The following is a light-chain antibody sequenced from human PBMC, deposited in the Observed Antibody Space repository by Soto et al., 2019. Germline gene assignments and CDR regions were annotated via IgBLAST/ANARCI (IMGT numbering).Light chain of an antibody. Sequence: QSALTQPASVSESPGQSITISCTGTSSDVGVYNYVSWYQKHPGKAPKLMIYEGDKRPSGVSNRFSGSKSGNTASLTISGLQAEDEADYYCASYTSTTTLEIFGGGTKVTVL. J-gene: IGLJ2*01. CDR2: EGD. CDR3: ASYTSTTTLEI. CDR1: SSDVGVYNY. V-gene: IGLV2-14*01.